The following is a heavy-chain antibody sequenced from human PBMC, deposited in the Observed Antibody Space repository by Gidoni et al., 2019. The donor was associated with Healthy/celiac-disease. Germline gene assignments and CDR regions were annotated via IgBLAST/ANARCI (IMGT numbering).Heavy chain of an antibody. CDR3: ARDVSSFDRDAFDI. V-gene: IGHV3-33*01. CDR1: GFTFSSYG. Sequence: QVQLVESGGGVVQPGRSLRLSCAASGFTFSSYGMHWVRQAPGKGREWVAVIWYDGSNKYYADSVKGRFTISRDNSKNTLYLQMNSLRAEDTAVYYCARDVSSFDRDAFDIWGQGTMVTVSS. CDR2: IWYDGSNK. J-gene: IGHJ3*02. D-gene: IGHD6-19*01.